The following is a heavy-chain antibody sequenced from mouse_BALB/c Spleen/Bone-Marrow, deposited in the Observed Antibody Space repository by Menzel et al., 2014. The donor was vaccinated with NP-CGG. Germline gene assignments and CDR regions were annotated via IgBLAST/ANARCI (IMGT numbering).Heavy chain of an antibody. CDR3: ARDGYSSLAMGY. V-gene: IGHV1-9*01. D-gene: IGHD2-3*01. J-gene: IGHJ4*01. Sequence: QVQLQQPGAELMKPGASVKISCKTTGYTFSGYWIEWVKQRPGHGLEWIGEILPGSTSTNYNEKFKDKATFTADTSSNTAYIQLSSLTSEDSAVYYCARDGYSSLAMGYWGQGTSVTVSS. CDR2: ILPGSTST. CDR1: GYTFSGYW.